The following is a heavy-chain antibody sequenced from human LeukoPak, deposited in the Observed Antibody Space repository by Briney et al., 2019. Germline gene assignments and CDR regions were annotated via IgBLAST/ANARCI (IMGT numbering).Heavy chain of an antibody. V-gene: IGHV3-66*01. Sequence: GGSLRLSCAASGFTVTTNYMSWVRQAPGKGLEWVSVIYADSSTYYADSVKGRFTISRDNSKNTLYLQMNSLRAEDTAAYYCARVGRMVRGVGWFDPWGQGTLVTVSS. D-gene: IGHD3-10*01. CDR3: ARVGRMVRGVGWFDP. CDR2: IYADSST. CDR1: GFTVTTNY. J-gene: IGHJ5*02.